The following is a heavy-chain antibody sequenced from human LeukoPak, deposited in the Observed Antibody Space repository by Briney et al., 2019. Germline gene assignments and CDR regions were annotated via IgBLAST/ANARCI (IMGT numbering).Heavy chain of an antibody. D-gene: IGHD5-24*01. CDR2: IYYSGST. CDR1: GGSISSYY. V-gene: IGHV4-59*01. CDR3: ARAGLQPNSDFDY. Sequence: PSETLSLTCTVSGGSISSYYWSWIRQPPGKGLEWIGYIYYSGSTNYNPSLKSRVTISVDTSKNQFSLKLSSVTAADTAVYYCARAGLQPNSDFDYWGQGTLVTVSS. J-gene: IGHJ4*02.